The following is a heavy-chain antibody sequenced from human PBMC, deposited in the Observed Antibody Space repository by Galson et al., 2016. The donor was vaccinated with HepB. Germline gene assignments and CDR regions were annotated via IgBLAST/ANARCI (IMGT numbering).Heavy chain of an antibody. CDR3: ARVAVVVAATPTDAFDI. J-gene: IGHJ3*02. V-gene: IGHV4-59*01. CDR1: SDSISSYY. D-gene: IGHD2-15*01. CDR2: VYYSGST. Sequence: TLSLTCIVSSDSISSYYWSWIRQPPGKGLEWIGYVYYSGSTNYNPSLKSRVTISLDTSKSQFSLKLTSVTAADTAVYYCARVAVVVAATPTDAFDIWGQGTMVTVSS.